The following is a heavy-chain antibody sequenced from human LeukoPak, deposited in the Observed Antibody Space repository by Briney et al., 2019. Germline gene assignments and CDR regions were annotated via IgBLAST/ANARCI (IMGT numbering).Heavy chain of an antibody. J-gene: IGHJ6*04. V-gene: IGHV3-33*01. D-gene: IGHD3-10*01. CDR3: ARNYYGSGSSPLGGMDV. CDR2: IWYDGSNK. CDR1: GFTFSSYG. Sequence: PGASLRLSCAASGFTFSSYGMHWVRQTPGKGLEWVAVIWYDGSNKYYADSVKGRFTISRDNSKNTLYLQMNSLRAEDTAVYYCARNYYGSGSSPLGGMDVWGKGTTVTVSS.